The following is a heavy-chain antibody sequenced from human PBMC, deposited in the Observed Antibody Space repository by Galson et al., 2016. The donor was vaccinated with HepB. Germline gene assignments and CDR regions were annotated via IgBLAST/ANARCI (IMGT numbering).Heavy chain of an antibody. CDR2: ISYDGKNK. D-gene: IGHD2-8*02. V-gene: IGHV3-30*04. CDR3: AREWESSTGWKPGY. J-gene: IGHJ4*02. Sequence: SLRLSCAASGFTLRSYALYWVRQAPGKGLEWVAVISYDGKNKYYADSVKGRFTIFRDNSRNTLYLQMSSLRTDDTAVYFCAREWESSTGWKPGYWGPGTLVTVSS. CDR1: GFTLRSYA.